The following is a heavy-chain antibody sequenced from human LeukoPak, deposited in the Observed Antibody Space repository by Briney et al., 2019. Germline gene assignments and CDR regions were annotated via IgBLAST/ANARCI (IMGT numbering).Heavy chain of an antibody. J-gene: IGHJ6*02. CDR3: AKRIAAAGTYYGMDV. V-gene: IGHV3-23*01. CDR2: ISGSGGST. D-gene: IGHD6-13*01. Sequence: GGSLRLSCAASGFTFSDYAMSWVRQAPEKGLEWVSAISGSGGSTYYADSVKGRFTISRDNSKNTLYLQMNSLRDEDTAVYYCAKRIAAAGTYYGMDVWGQGTTVTVSS. CDR1: GFTFSDYA.